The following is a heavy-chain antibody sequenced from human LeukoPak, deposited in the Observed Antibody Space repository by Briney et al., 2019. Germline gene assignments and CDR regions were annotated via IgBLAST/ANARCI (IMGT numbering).Heavy chain of an antibody. CDR2: IWYDGSNK. CDR3: ARDKYSSPQYYFDY. D-gene: IGHD6-6*01. V-gene: IGHV3-33*01. J-gene: IGHJ4*02. CDR1: GFTFSSYG. Sequence: GGSLRLSCAASGFTFSSYGMHWVRQAPGKGLEWVAVIWYDGSNKYYADSAKGRFTISRDNSKNTLYLQMNSLRAEDTAVYYCARDKYSSPQYYFDYWGQGTLVTVSS.